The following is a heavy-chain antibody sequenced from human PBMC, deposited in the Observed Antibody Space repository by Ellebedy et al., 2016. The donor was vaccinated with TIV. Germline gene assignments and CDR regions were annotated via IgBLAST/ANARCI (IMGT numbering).Heavy chain of an antibody. D-gene: IGHD1-26*01. CDR2: IYHSGTT. CDR3: ARDRGSVTFDS. CDR1: GYSPSSGYF. J-gene: IGHJ4*02. V-gene: IGHV4-38-2*02. Sequence: MPGGSLRLSCTVSGYSPSSGYFWGWIRQPPGKGLEWIGSIYHSGTTYYNPSLKSRVTISVDTSKNQLSLKLSSVTAADTAVYYCARDRGSVTFDSWGQGTLVTVSS.